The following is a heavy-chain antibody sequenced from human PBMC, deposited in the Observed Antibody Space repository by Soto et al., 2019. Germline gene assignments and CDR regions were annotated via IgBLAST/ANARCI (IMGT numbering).Heavy chain of an antibody. D-gene: IGHD4-17*01. CDR2: IYHTEST. J-gene: IGHJ4*02. V-gene: IGHV4-4*02. CDR1: GDSISSSFW. CDR3: ARYDFGTFDY. Sequence: PSETLSLTCAVSGDSISSSFWWSWVRQPPGKGLEWIGEIYHTESTVYNPSLKSRVTISVDKSKNQFSLNLDSVTPADTAVYYCARYDFGTFDYWGRGILVAVSS.